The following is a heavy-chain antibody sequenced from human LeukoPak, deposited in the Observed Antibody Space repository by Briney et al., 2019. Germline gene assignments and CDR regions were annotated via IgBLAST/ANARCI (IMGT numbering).Heavy chain of an antibody. V-gene: IGHV3-48*04. D-gene: IGHD3-10*02. J-gene: IGHJ6*04. Sequence: GGSLRLSCAASGFTFSSYSMNWVRQAPGKGLEWVSYISSSGSTIYYVDSVKGRFTISRDNAKNSLYLQMNSLRAEDTAVYYCAELGITMIGGVWGKGTTVTISS. CDR2: ISSSGSTI. CDR3: AELGITMIGGV. CDR1: GFTFSSYS.